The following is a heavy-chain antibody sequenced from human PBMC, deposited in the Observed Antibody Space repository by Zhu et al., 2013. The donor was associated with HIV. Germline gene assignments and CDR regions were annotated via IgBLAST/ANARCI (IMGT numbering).Heavy chain of an antibody. CDR1: GYTFSSFG. CDR3: ARDSGSFLDY. Sequence: QVQLVQSGAEVKKAGASVKVSCKASGYTFSSFGISWVRQAPGQGLEWLGWISGNNGDTNYAQKVQDRVTMTIDRSTGTAYMELWSLRSEDTAVYYCARDSGSFLDYWGQGTLVTVSS. CDR2: ISGNNGDT. V-gene: IGHV1-18*04. D-gene: IGHD1-26*01. J-gene: IGHJ4*02.